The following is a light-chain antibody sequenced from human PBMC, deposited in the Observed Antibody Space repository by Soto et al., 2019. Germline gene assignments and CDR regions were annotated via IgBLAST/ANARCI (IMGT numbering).Light chain of an antibody. Sequence: EIVLTQSPATLSLSPGERATLSCRASQSVDSYLAWYQQKPGQAPRLLIFDAFNRATGIPARFSGSGSGTDFTLTXSXLEPEDFAVYYCQQHSNRLTFGGGTRVEI. V-gene: IGKV3-11*01. CDR2: DAF. J-gene: IGKJ4*01. CDR1: QSVDSY. CDR3: QQHSNRLT.